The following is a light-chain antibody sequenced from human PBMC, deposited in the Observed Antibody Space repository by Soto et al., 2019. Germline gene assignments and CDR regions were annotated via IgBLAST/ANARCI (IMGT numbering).Light chain of an antibody. CDR2: AAS. CDR1: QGISSY. V-gene: IGKV1-8*01. J-gene: IGKJ3*01. CDR3: QQANS. Sequence: AIRMTHSPSSFSASTGDRVSITCRASQGISSYLAWYQQKPGKAPKLLIYAASTLQSGVPSRFSGSGSGTDFTLTISCLHSEDFATYYCQQANSFGPGTKVDI.